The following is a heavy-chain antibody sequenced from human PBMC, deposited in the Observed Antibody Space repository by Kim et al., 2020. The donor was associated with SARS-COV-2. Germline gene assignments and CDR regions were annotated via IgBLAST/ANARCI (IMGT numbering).Heavy chain of an antibody. CDR1: GGSISSSSYY. J-gene: IGHJ3*01. V-gene: IGHV4-39*01. CDR3: GRHSPLRYFDWATRDDAFDV. Sequence: SETLSLTCTVSGGSISSSSYYWGWIRQPPGKGLEWIGSIYYSGSTYYNPSLKSRVTISVDTSKNQFSLKLSSVTAADTAVYYCGRHSPLRYFDWATRDDAFDVWGQGTMVTVSS. D-gene: IGHD3-9*01. CDR2: IYYSGST.